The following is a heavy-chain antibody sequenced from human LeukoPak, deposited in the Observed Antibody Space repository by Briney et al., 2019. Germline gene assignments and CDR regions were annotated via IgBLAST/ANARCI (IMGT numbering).Heavy chain of an antibody. V-gene: IGHV4-38-2*02. D-gene: IGHD4-17*01. Sequence: PSETLSLTCTVSGYSISSAYYWGWIRQPPGKGLEWIGTMYQTGITYYKPSLKSRVTISVDTSKNQFSLKLSSVTAADTAVYYCARGPLGDEFADAFDIWGQGTMVTVSS. CDR1: GYSISSAYY. J-gene: IGHJ3*02. CDR2: MYQTGIT. CDR3: ARGPLGDEFADAFDI.